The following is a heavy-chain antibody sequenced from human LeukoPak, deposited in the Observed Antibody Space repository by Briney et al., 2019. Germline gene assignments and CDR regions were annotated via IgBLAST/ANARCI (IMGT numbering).Heavy chain of an antibody. CDR3: ARDSRTVTRYFDL. Sequence: SGGSLRLSCAASGFTFSSYAMHWVRQAPGKGLEWVAVISYDGSNKYYADSVKGRFTISRDNSKNTLYLQMNSLRAEDTAVYYCARDSRTVTRYFDLWGRGTLVTVSS. CDR2: ISYDGSNK. CDR1: GFTFSSYA. D-gene: IGHD4-17*01. V-gene: IGHV3-30*04. J-gene: IGHJ2*01.